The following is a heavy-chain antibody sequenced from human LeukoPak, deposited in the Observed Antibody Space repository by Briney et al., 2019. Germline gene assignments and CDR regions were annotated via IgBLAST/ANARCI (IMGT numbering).Heavy chain of an antibody. CDR3: ARHLGSYFDY. CDR1: GFSFNSFE. CDR2: ISSSSYI. J-gene: IGHJ4*02. Sequence: GGSLRLSCAASGFSFNSFEMSWVRQAPGKGLEWVSYISSSSYIYYADSVKGRFTISRDNAKNSLYLQMNSLRAEDTAVYYCARHLGSYFDYWGQGTLVTVSS. V-gene: IGHV3-21*05. D-gene: IGHD1-26*01.